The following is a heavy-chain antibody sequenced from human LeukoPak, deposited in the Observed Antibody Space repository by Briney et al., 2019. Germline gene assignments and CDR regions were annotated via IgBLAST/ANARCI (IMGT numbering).Heavy chain of an antibody. CDR1: GFTFSSYW. J-gene: IGHJ4*02. D-gene: IGHD6-13*01. CDR3: TRDEAAATD. V-gene: IGHV3-7*01. CDR2: IKQDGREK. Sequence: GGSLRLSCAGSGFTFSSYWMSWIRQAPGKGPEWVANIKQDGREKHYVDSVKGHFTISRDNAKNSLYLQMNSLRAEDTAIYYCTRDEAAATDWGQGTLVTVSS.